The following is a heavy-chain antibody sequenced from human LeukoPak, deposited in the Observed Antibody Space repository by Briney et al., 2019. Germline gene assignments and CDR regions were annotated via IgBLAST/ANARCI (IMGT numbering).Heavy chain of an antibody. Sequence: PGGSLRLSYAASGFAFSVYEMYWVRQAPGKGLEWVSYISSSGGTRYYADSVKGRFTISRDNAKNSLYLQMNSLRAEDTAVYYCATLTVASSFDYWGQGTLVTVSS. CDR3: ATLTVASSFDY. CDR1: GFAFSVYE. CDR2: ISSSGGTR. J-gene: IGHJ4*02. V-gene: IGHV3-48*03. D-gene: IGHD6-19*01.